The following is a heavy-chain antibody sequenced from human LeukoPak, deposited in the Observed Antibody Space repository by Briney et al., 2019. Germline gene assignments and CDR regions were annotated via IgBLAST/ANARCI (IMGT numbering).Heavy chain of an antibody. V-gene: IGHV3-74*01. D-gene: IGHD2-15*01. J-gene: IGHJ4*02. CDR2: INTDGSRT. CDR1: GFTFSTYW. Sequence: PGGSLRLSCAASGFTFSTYWMHWVRQAPGKGLVWVARINTDGSRTDYADSVKGRFTISRDNAKNTLYLQMNSLRAEDTAVYYCAKDLRGSRDYWGQGTLVTVSS. CDR3: AKDLRGSRDY.